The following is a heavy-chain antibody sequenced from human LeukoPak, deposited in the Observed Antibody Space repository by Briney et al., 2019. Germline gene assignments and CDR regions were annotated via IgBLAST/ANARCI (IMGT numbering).Heavy chain of an antibody. J-gene: IGHJ4*02. Sequence: SETLSLTCTVSGGSISSGSYYWSWIRQPAGRGPEWIGRIYTSGSTNYNPSLKSRVTISVDTSKNQFSLKLSSVTAADTAVYYCASGYSYGGHFDYWGQGTLVTVSS. V-gene: IGHV4-61*02. CDR3: ASGYSYGGHFDY. CDR1: GGSISSGSYY. CDR2: IYTSGST. D-gene: IGHD5-18*01.